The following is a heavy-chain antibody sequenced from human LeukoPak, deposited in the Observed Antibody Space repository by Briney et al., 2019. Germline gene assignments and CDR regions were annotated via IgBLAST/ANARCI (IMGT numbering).Heavy chain of an antibody. CDR1: GFTLWNHA. CDR2: ISGSGGST. D-gene: IGHD4-23*01. Sequence: GFLRIFFAASGFTLWNHAMSRGRPAPRKGLELGSAISGSGGSTYYADSVKGRFTISRDNSKNTLYLQMNSLRAEDTAVYYCAKGPTVVTYYFDYWGQGTLVTVSS. V-gene: IGHV3-23*01. CDR3: AKGPTVVTYYFDY. J-gene: IGHJ4*02.